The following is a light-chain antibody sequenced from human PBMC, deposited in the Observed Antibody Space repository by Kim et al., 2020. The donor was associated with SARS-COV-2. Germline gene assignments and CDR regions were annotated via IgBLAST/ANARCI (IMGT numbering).Light chain of an antibody. CDR3: QQLNSFPPV. V-gene: IGKV1-9*01. CDR1: QGISSY. J-gene: IGKJ3*01. Sequence: ASVGDRVTITGRASQGISSYLAWYQQIPGKAPNLLIYDATTLQSGVPSRFSGGGSGTDFTLTISSLQPEDFATYYCQQLNSFPPVFGPGTKVDIK. CDR2: DAT.